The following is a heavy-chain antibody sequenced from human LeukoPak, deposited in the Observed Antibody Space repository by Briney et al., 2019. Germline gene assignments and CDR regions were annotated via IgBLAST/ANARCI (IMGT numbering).Heavy chain of an antibody. CDR3: ATGRGDRDTMIVVVTDAFDI. Sequence: ASVKVSCKASGYTFTSYGISWVRQAPGQGLEWMGWISAYNGNTNYAQKLQGRVTMTADTSTSTAYMELRSLRSDDTAVYYCATGRGDRDTMIVVVTDAFDIWGQGTMVTVSS. CDR1: GYTFTSYG. D-gene: IGHD3-22*01. V-gene: IGHV1-18*01. CDR2: ISAYNGNT. J-gene: IGHJ3*02.